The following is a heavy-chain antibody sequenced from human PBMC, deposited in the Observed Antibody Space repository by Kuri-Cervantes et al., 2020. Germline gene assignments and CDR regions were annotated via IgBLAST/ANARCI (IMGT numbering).Heavy chain of an antibody. J-gene: IGHJ4*02. D-gene: IGHD3-22*01. Sequence: SETLSLTCTVSGGSIHSGGYYWSWIHQHPGKGLEWIGYIYYSGSTYYNPSLKSRVTISVDTSKNQFSLKLSSVTAADTAVYYCARLYYDSSGYSFDYWGQGTLVTVSS. CDR2: IYYSGST. V-gene: IGHV4-31*03. CDR3: ARLYYDSSGYSFDY. CDR1: GGSIHSGGYY.